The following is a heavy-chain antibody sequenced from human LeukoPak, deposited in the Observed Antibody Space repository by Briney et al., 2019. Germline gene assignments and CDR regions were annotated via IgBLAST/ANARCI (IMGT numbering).Heavy chain of an antibody. D-gene: IGHD3-10*01. J-gene: IGHJ4*02. CDR2: IWFDESQY. CDR1: GFIFSNYG. Sequence: GGSLRLSCAVSGFIFSNYGMHWVRQAPGKGLEWVALIWFDESQYYNVDSVKGRFTISRDNSNNTVYLQMNSLRDEDTAVYYCARDNYGFDYWGQGTLVTVSS. V-gene: IGHV3-33*01. CDR3: ARDNYGFDY.